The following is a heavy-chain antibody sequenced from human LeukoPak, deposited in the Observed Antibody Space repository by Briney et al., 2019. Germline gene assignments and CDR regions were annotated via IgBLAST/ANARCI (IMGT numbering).Heavy chain of an antibody. V-gene: IGHV7-4-1*02. J-gene: IGHJ4*02. CDR3: ARVAEYSSGWYDPFDY. CDR2: INTNTGNP. D-gene: IGHD6-19*01. CDR1: GYTFTSYA. Sequence: RASVKVSCKASGYTFTSYAMHWVRQAPGQRLEWMGWINTNTGNPTYAQGFTGRCVFSLDTSVSTAYLQISSLKAEDTAVYSCARVAEYSSGWYDPFDYWGQGTLVTVSS.